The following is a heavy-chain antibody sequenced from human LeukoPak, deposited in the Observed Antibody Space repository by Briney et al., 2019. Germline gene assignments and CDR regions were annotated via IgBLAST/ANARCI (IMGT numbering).Heavy chain of an antibody. CDR3: ARGRYSSPDY. J-gene: IGHJ4*02. Sequence: GGSLRLSGAASGFTVTTNYMTWVRQAPGKGLEWVSVIYSGGTVYYADSVKGRFTISRDNSKDTLYLQMNSLRAEDTAVYYCARGRYSSPDYWGQGTLVTVSS. CDR2: IYSGGTV. D-gene: IGHD5-18*01. CDR1: GFTVTTNY. V-gene: IGHV3-53*01.